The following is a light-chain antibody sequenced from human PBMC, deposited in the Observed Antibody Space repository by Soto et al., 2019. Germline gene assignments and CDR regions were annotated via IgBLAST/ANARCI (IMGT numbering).Light chain of an antibody. J-gene: IGKJ4*01. Sequence: DIQMTQSPSPLSASVGDRVTITCRASQTISTCLNWYQQKPGKAPKLLIFAASSLQSGVPSRFSGSGSGTDFTLTISSLQPEDFATYYCQQTYSTPPLTFGGGTKVETK. CDR2: AAS. CDR1: QTISTC. V-gene: IGKV1-39*01. CDR3: QQTYSTPPLT.